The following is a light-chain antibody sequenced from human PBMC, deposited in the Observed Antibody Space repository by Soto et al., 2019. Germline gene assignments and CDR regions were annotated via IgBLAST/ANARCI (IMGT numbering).Light chain of an antibody. J-gene: IGLJ1*01. CDR2: TTN. CDR1: SSNIGTSS. V-gene: IGLV1-44*01. CDR3: AAWDDSLNGHV. Sequence: QSVLTQPHSASGTPGQRVTISCSGSSSNIGTSSVHWFQQLPGTAPTLLISTTNQRPSGVPERFSGSKSGTSASLVISALQSEDEADYYCAAWDDSLNGHVFGTGTKVTVL.